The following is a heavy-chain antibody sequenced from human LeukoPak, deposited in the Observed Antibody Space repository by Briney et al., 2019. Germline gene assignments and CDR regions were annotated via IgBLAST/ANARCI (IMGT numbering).Heavy chain of an antibody. CDR3: TSLHYFSVNY. J-gene: IGHJ4*02. CDR1: GLPSSDQY. V-gene: IGHV3-11*01. Sequence: PGGSLRLSCAASGLPSSDQYMTWTRQAPGKGLEWISYISGDGRTTYYADSVKGRFTISRDNAKNSLYLQMNSLRAEDTAVYYCTSLHYFSVNYWGQGTQVTVSS. CDR2: ISGDGRTT. D-gene: IGHD3-3*01.